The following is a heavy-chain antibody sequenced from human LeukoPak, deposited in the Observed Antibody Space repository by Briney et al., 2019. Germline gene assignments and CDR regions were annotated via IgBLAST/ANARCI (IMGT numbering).Heavy chain of an antibody. CDR2: IYYSGST. D-gene: IGHD2-15*01. V-gene: IGHV4-59*12. CDR3: ARDNYCSGGSCYSAEWFDP. CDR1: GGSISSYY. Sequence: SETLSLTCTVSGGSISSYYWSWIRQPPGKGLEWIGYIYYSGSTNYNPSLKSRVTISVDTSKNQFSLKLSSVTAADTAVYYCARDNYCSGGSCYSAEWFDPWGQGTLVTVSS. J-gene: IGHJ5*02.